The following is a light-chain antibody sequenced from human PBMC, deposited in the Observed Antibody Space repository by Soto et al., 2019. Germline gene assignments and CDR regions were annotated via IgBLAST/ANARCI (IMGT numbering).Light chain of an antibody. CDR1: NSDVGGYNY. Sequence: QSVLTQPASVSGSPGQSIAMSCTGTNSDVGGYNYVSWYQQHPGKAPKLMIYDVTNRPSGVSNRFSGSKSGNTASLTISGLQAEDEADYYCSSYTTSSTLVFGGGTKVTVL. CDR3: SSYTTSSTLV. CDR2: DVT. J-gene: IGLJ2*01. V-gene: IGLV2-14*01.